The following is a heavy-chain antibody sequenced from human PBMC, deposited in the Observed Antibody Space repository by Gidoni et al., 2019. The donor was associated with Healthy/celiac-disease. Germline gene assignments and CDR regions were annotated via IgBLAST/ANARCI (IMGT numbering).Heavy chain of an antibody. CDR3: ARGLRTMIVVDADAFDF. D-gene: IGHD3-22*01. CDR2: ISSSSSYI. CDR1: GFTFSSYS. J-gene: IGHJ3*01. V-gene: IGHV3-21*01. Sequence: EVQLVESGGGLVKPGGFLRLSCAASGFTFSSYSMNWVRQAPGKGLEWVSSISSSSSYIYYADSVKGRFTISRDNAKNSLYLQMNSLRAEDTAVYYCARGLRTMIVVDADAFDFWGQGTMVTVSS.